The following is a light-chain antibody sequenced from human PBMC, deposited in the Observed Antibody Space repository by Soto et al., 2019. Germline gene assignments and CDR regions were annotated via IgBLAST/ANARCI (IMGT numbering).Light chain of an antibody. CDR3: QQTYSTLNS. Sequence: DIQMTQSPSTLSASIGDRVTITCRASQSITTFLAWYQQKPGKAPQILIYDASKLEPGVPSRLSGGGSGTDFTLTISSLQPEDFATYYCQQTYSTLNSFGQGTKLEIK. CDR1: QSITTF. J-gene: IGKJ2*03. V-gene: IGKV1-5*01. CDR2: DAS.